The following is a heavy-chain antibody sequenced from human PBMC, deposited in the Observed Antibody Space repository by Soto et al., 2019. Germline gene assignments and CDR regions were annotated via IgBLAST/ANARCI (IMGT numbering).Heavy chain of an antibody. CDR3: AKAGGDIVVVPAAFPDY. J-gene: IGHJ4*02. D-gene: IGHD2-2*01. V-gene: IGHV3-30*18. CDR2: ISYDGSNK. Sequence: QVQLVESGGGVVQPGRSLRLSCAASGFTFSSYGMHWVRQAPGKGLEWVAVISYDGSNKYYADSVKGRFTISRDNSKNTLYLQMNSLGAEDTAVYYCAKAGGDIVVVPAAFPDYWGQGTLVTVSS. CDR1: GFTFSSYG.